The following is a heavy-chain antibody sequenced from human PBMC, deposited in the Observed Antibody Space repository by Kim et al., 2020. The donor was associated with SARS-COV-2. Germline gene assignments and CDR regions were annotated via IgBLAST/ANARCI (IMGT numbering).Heavy chain of an antibody. J-gene: IGHJ3*02. CDR1: GGSVSSGSYY. CDR3: ARTYFDWLGAFDI. V-gene: IGHV4-61*01. CDR2: IYYSGST. D-gene: IGHD3-9*01. Sequence: SETLSLTCTVSGGSVSSGSYYWSWIRQPPGKGLEWIGYIYYSGSTNYNPSLKSRVTISVDTSKNQFSLKLSSVTAADTAVYYCARTYFDWLGAFDIWGQGTMVTVSS.